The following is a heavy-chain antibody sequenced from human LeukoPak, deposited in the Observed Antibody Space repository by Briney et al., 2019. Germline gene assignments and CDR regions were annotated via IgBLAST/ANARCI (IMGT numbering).Heavy chain of an antibody. CDR1: GFTFGDYA. V-gene: IGHV3-49*04. Sequence: PGGSLRLSCTASGFTFGDYAMSWVRQAPGKGLEGGSFIRSKAYGGTTEYAASVKGRFTISRDDSKSIAYLQMNSLRTEDTAVYYCTRVSLVAASVFFDYWGQGTLVTVSS. J-gene: IGHJ4*02. CDR3: TRVSLVAASVFFDY. D-gene: IGHD2-15*01. CDR2: IRSKAYGGTT.